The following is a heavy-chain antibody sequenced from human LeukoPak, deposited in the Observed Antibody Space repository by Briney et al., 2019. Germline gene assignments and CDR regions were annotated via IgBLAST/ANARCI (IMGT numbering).Heavy chain of an antibody. CDR3: ARGIGSSSILDF. Sequence: PGGSLRLSCAASGFTFTDYYRSWIRQAPGKGLECISYITVGGGVTYYADSVKGRFTVSRDSAKNSQSLHMDSLRVEDTAVYYCARGIGSSSILDFWGQGTLVTVSS. CDR2: ITVGGGVT. CDR1: GFTFTDYY. D-gene: IGHD6-6*01. J-gene: IGHJ4*02. V-gene: IGHV3-11*01.